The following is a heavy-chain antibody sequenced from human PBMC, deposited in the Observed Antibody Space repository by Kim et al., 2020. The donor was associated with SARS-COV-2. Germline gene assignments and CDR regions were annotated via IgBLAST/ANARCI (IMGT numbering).Heavy chain of an antibody. D-gene: IGHD5-18*01. Sequence: SRVTISVDTSKNQFSLKLSSVTAADTAVYYCARFKDLGYSYGHTGRLFDYWGQGTLVTVSS. CDR3: ARFKDLGYSYGHTGRLFDY. V-gene: IGHV4-34*01. J-gene: IGHJ4*02.